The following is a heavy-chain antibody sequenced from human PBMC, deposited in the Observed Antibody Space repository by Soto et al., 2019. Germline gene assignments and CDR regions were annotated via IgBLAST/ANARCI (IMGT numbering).Heavy chain of an antibody. J-gene: IGHJ4*02. CDR2: ISYDGSNK. CDR3: ARREIQGPIDY. Sequence: GGSLRLSCAASGFTFSSYGMHWVRQAPGKGLEWVAVISYDGSNKYYADSVKGRFTISRDNSKNTLYLQMNSLRAEDTAVYYCARREIQGPIDYWGQGTLVNVSS. CDR1: GFTFSSYG. D-gene: IGHD1-26*01. V-gene: IGHV3-30*03.